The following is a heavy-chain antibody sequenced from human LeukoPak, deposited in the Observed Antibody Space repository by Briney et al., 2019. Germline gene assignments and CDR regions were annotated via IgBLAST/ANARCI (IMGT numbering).Heavy chain of an antibody. J-gene: IGHJ4*02. CDR1: GFSFSDHY. V-gene: IGHV3-11*01. D-gene: IGHD2-21*01. Sequence: GGSLRLSCTASGFSFSDHYMTWMRHAPGKGLEWISYITSSGRSTDYADSVKGRFIISRDNAMNSMFLQMSSLRVDDTAVYYCTRDPDYGDPDWGQGTLVTVSS. CDR2: ITSSGRST. CDR3: TRDPDYGDPD.